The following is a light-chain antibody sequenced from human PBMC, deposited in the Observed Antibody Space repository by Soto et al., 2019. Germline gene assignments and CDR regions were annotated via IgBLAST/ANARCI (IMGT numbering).Light chain of an antibody. CDR3: QQYGSSLLT. J-gene: IGKJ4*01. CDR2: GAS. V-gene: IGKV3-20*01. Sequence: EIVLTQSPGTLSLSPGERATLSCRASQSVSSSYLAWYQQKPGQAPRLLIYGASSRATGIPDRFSGSGSGTDLALNISRLEPEDFAVYYCQQYGSSLLTFGGGTKVEIK. CDR1: QSVSSSY.